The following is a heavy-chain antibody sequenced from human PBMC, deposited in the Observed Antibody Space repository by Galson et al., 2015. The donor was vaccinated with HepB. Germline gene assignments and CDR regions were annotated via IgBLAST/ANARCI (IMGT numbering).Heavy chain of an antibody. D-gene: IGHD6-13*01. J-gene: IGHJ6*03. CDR2: ISAYNGNT. Sequence: PVKVSCKASGYTFTSYGISWVRQAPGQGLEWMGWISAYNGNTNYAQKLQGRVTMTTDTSTSTAYMELRSLRSDDTAVYYCARCPHSSSWGWGDYYYYMDVWGKGTTVTVSS. CDR1: GYTFTSYG. V-gene: IGHV1-18*01. CDR3: ARCPHSSSWGWGDYYYYMDV.